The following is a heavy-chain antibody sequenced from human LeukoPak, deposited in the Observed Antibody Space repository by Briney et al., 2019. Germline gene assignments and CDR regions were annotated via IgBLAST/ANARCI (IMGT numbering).Heavy chain of an antibody. V-gene: IGHV5-51*01. J-gene: IGHJ5*02. CDR2: IYPADSDI. CDR3: ARQEYCSGASCYTWFDP. D-gene: IGHD2-15*01. CDR1: GCSFTSYW. Sequence: GESLKISCKGSGCSFTSYWIGWVRQMPGKGLEWMGIIYPADSDIRYSPSFQGQVTNSADKSISTAYLQWNSLKASDTAMYYCARQEYCSGASCYTWFDPWGQGTLVTVSS.